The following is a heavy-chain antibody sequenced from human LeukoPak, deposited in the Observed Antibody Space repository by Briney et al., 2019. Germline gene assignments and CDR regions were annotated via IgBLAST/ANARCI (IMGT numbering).Heavy chain of an antibody. CDR3: ARERGGSKLSGLYGRDYYYMDV. V-gene: IGHV4-34*01. CDR1: GGTFSGYY. J-gene: IGHJ6*03. Sequence: PSETLSLTCAVYGGTFSGYYWSWIRQPPGKGLEGIGEINHRGSTNSNPSLQSRVTISVDTSKNQLSLKLSSVTAADTAVYFCARERGGSKLSGLYGRDYYYMDVWGKGTTVTVSS. D-gene: IGHD3-16*01. CDR2: INHRGST.